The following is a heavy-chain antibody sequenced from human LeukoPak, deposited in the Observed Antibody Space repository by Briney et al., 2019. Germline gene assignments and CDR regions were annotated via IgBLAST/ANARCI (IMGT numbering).Heavy chain of an antibody. D-gene: IGHD3-10*01. J-gene: IGHJ3*02. CDR2: IYYSGST. Sequence: PSETLSLTCTVSGGSISSYYWSWLRQPPGKGLEWIGYIYYSGSTNYNPSLKSRVTISVDTSKNQFSLKLSSVTAADTAVYYCARFFGFPGVWFGELRVFDIWGQGTMVTVSS. V-gene: IGHV4-59*01. CDR3: ARFFGFPGVWFGELRVFDI. CDR1: GGSISSYY.